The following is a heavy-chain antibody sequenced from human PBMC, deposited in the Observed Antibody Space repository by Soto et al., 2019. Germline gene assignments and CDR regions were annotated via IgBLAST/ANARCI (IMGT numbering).Heavy chain of an antibody. CDR1: GYTFTSYG. V-gene: IGHV1-18*01. CDR2: ISAYNGNT. D-gene: IGHD1-26*01. Sequence: GASVKVSCKASGYTFTSYGISWVRQAPGQGLEWMGWISAYNGNTNYAQKLQGRVTMTTDTSTSTAYMELRSLRSDDTAVYYCARDRLMGATTSPTYWRQGTLVTVSS. J-gene: IGHJ4*02. CDR3: ARDRLMGATTSPTY.